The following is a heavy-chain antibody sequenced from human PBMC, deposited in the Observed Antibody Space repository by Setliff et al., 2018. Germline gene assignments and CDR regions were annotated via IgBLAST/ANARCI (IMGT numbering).Heavy chain of an antibody. CDR2: IGVYTGKT. Sequence: ASVKVSCKASGYKFADYGITWVRQAPGQGLEWMGWIGVYTGKTYYAHKFQDRVTMTTDTSTGTAYLELRSLRSDDTAVYYCSRLVRYCSRTSCQRTPGAEYWGQGTLVTVSS. V-gene: IGHV1-18*01. J-gene: IGHJ4*02. CDR1: GYKFADYG. D-gene: IGHD2-2*01. CDR3: SRLVRYCSRTSCQRTPGAEY.